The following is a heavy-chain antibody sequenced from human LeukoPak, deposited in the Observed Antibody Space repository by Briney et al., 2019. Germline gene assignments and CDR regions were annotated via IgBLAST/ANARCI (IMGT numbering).Heavy chain of an antibody. V-gene: IGHV3-7*01. J-gene: IGHJ3*02. CDR1: GFTFSSYW. CDR2: IKLDGSEK. D-gene: IGHD6-19*01. Sequence: GGSLRLSCAASGFTFSSYWMSWVRQALGEGLERVAHIKLDGSEKYYVESVKGRFTISRDNAKNSLYLKMNSLRAEDTAVYYCARASAGYSSGWYGGAFDIWGQGTMVTVSS. CDR3: ARASAGYSSGWYGGAFDI.